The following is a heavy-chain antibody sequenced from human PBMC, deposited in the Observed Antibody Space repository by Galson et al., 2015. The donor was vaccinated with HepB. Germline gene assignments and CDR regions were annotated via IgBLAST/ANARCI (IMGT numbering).Heavy chain of an antibody. CDR3: AMGGLSHYYYYGMDV. V-gene: IGHV1-24*01. D-gene: IGHD2-15*01. J-gene: IGHJ6*02. CDR1: GYTLTELS. CDR2: FDPEDGET. Sequence: SVKVSCKVSGYTLTELSMHWMRQAPGKGLEWMGGFDPEDGETIYAQKFQGRVTMTEDTSTDTAYMELSSLRSEDTAVYYCAMGGLSHYYYYGMDVWGQGTTVTVSS.